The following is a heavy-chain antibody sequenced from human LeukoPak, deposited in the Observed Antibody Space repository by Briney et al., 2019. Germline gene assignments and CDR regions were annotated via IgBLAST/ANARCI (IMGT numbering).Heavy chain of an antibody. CDR2: ISGDGGRT. CDR1: GFTVDAYA. CDR3: TRDYGYGMDV. J-gene: IGHJ6*02. Sequence: GGSLILSCAASGFTVDAYAMHWVRQAPGKGLEWVSLISGDGGRTYYADSVKGRFTISRDINKNSLYLQLNSLRTEDTALYYCTRDYGYGMDVWGQGTTVTVSS. D-gene: IGHD4-17*01. V-gene: IGHV3-43*02.